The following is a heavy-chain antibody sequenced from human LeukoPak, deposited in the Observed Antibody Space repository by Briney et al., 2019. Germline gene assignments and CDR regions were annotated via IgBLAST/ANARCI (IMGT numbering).Heavy chain of an antibody. J-gene: IGHJ3*02. CDR2: IRYDGSNK. Sequence: GSLRLSCAASGFTFSSYGMHWVRQAPGKGLEWVAFIRYDGSNKYYADSVKGRFTISRDNSKNTLYLQMNSLRAEDTAVYYCAKAIYSGYDENAFDIWGQGTMVTISS. D-gene: IGHD5-12*01. V-gene: IGHV3-30*02. CDR1: GFTFSSYG. CDR3: AKAIYSGYDENAFDI.